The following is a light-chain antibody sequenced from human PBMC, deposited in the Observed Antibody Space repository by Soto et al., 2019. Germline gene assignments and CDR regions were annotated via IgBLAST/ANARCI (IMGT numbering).Light chain of an antibody. CDR2: TAS. Sequence: ETVLMQSPGTLSLSPGERATLSCRASQNVGNNYIAWYQQKPGQAPRLLIHTASTWATGIPDRFSGSGSGTDFTLTIARLEPEDFAVYYCQQYASSPLTFGQGTKVEIK. J-gene: IGKJ2*01. V-gene: IGKV3-20*01. CDR3: QQYASSPLT. CDR1: QNVGNNY.